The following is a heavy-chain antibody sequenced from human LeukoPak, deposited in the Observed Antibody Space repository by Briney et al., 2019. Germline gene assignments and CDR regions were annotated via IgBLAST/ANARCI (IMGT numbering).Heavy chain of an antibody. CDR3: ARRGLIDY. CDR2: IYYSGST. V-gene: IGHV4-39*01. CDR1: GGSIGGSFYY. Sequence: SETLSLTCTVSGGSIGGSFYYWGWIRQPPGKGLEWIGSIYYSGSTYYNPSLKSRVTMSVDTSKNQFSLNLSSVTAADTAVYYCARRGLIDYWGQGTLVTVSS. D-gene: IGHD3/OR15-3a*01. J-gene: IGHJ4*02.